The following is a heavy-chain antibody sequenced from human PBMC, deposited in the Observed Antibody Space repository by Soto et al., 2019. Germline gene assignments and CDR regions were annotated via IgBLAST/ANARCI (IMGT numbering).Heavy chain of an antibody. J-gene: IGHJ2*01. V-gene: IGHV4-59*01. D-gene: IGHD3-22*01. CDR1: GASISSYY. Sequence: QVQLQESGPGLVKPPETLSLTCTVSGASISSYYWTWIRQPPGKGLEWIGYIYYSGSTKYNPSLKSRVTISVDTSKNQLSLKLSSVNAADTAVYYCARYYYDSSGYYQTWYFDLWARGTLVTVSS. CDR3: ARYYYDSSGYYQTWYFDL. CDR2: IYYSGST.